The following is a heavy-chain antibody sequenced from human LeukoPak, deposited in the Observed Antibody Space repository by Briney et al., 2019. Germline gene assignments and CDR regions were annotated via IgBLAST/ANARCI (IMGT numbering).Heavy chain of an antibody. D-gene: IGHD1-26*01. CDR3: ARDNSVGDYAWWFDP. CDR1: GYTFTSYY. V-gene: IGHV1-46*01. CDR2: INPSGGTT. J-gene: IGHJ5*02. Sequence: ASVRVSCKASGYTFTSYYMHWVRQAPGQGLEWMGLINPSGGTTRYAQKFQGRVTMTRDLSTSTDYMELSSLRSDDTAVYFCARDNSVGDYAWWFDPWGQGTLVTVSS.